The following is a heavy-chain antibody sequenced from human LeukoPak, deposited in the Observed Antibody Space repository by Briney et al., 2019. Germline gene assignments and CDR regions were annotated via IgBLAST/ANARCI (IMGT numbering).Heavy chain of an antibody. CDR3: AKDLPAAVD. CDR2: ISRDSTDI. Sequence: GGSLRLSCAAYGFSFSSYTMSWVRQAPGKGLEWVSFISRDSTDIYHADSVKGRFTISRDNARNSLYLQMNSLRVEDTAVYYCAKDLPAAVDWGQGTLVTVSS. D-gene: IGHD2-2*01. CDR1: GFSFSSYT. V-gene: IGHV3-21*01. J-gene: IGHJ4*02.